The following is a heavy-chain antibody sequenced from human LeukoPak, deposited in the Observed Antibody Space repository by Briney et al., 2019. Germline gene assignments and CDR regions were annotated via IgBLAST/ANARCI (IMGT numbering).Heavy chain of an antibody. V-gene: IGHV3-23*01. D-gene: IGHD4-17*01. Sequence: GGSLRLSGAASGFTFSSYAMSWVRQAPGKGLKWVSAIIGSGGSTYYADSVKGRFTISRDNSKNTLYLQMNSLRAEDTAVYYCAKLLEGMTTVTGDAFDIWGQGTMVTVSS. CDR2: IIGSGGST. CDR1: GFTFSSYA. CDR3: AKLLEGMTTVTGDAFDI. J-gene: IGHJ3*02.